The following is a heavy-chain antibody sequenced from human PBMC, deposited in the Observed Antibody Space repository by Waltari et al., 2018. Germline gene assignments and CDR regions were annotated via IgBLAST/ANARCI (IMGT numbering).Heavy chain of an antibody. J-gene: IGHJ5*02. CDR3: ARDRCSGGSCYGAYWFDP. D-gene: IGHD2-15*01. Sequence: QVQLVQSGAEVKKPGSAVKVSCKASGTPFSSYAISRVRHDPGPGLEWMGRIIPILGIANYAQKFQGRVTITADKSTSTAYMELSSLRSEDTAVYYCARDRCSGGSCYGAYWFDPWGQGTLVTVSS. CDR1: GTPFSSYA. CDR2: IIPILGIA. V-gene: IGHV1-69*04.